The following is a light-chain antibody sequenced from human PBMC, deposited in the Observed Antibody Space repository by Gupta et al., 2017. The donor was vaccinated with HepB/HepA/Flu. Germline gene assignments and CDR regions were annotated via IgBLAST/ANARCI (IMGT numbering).Light chain of an antibody. CDR2: AVS. CDR3: RHCYTSYC. Sequence: DIQMTQSPSSLSASIGDRVTITCRASQSITTYLNWYQQKPGKAPKLLIYAVSRWQSGVPSRFSGSGSGTDFTLTSVRRQPEDFATYYWRHCYTSYCFGGGTKVEMK. J-gene: IGKJ4*01. V-gene: IGKV1-39*01. CDR1: QSITTY.